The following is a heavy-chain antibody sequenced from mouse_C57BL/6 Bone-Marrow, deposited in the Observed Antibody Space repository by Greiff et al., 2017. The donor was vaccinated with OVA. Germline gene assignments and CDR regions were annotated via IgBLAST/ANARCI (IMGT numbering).Heavy chain of an antibody. V-gene: IGHV1-54*01. Sequence: QVQLRQSGAELVRPGTSVKVSCKASGYAFTNYLIEWVKQRPGQGLEWIGVINPGSGGTNYNEKFKGKATLTAGKSSSTAYMQLSSLTSEDSAVYFCARQLRLPPHAMDYWGQGTSVTVSS. CDR1: GYAFTNYL. J-gene: IGHJ4*01. CDR3: ARQLRLPPHAMDY. CDR2: INPGSGGT. D-gene: IGHD3-2*02.